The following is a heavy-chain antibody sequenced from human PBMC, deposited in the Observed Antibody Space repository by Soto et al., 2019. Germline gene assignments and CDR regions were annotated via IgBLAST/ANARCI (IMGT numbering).Heavy chain of an antibody. Sequence: QITLKESGPTLVKPTQTLTLTCSFSGFSLSTTGVGVGWIRQSPGKALEWLAIIYWDNDKRYSPSLKSRVIITKDTSKNQVVLTATNMDPVDTGTYYCARSLWFGELHWGQGALVTVSS. CDR2: IYWDNDK. D-gene: IGHD3-10*01. CDR1: GFSLSTTGVG. V-gene: IGHV2-5*02. J-gene: IGHJ4*02. CDR3: ARSLWFGELH.